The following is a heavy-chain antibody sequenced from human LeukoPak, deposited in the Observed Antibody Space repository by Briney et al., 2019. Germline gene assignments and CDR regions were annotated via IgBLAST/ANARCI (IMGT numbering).Heavy chain of an antibody. V-gene: IGHV1-8*03. CDR1: GYTFTSYD. D-gene: IGHD2-2*01. CDR2: MNPNSGNT. Sequence: GASVTVSLKASGYTFTSYDIYWVRQATAQGLEWVGWMNPNSGNTGYAQKFQGRLTITRNTYISTAYMELSSLRSEDTAVYYCARAPNRYCSSTSCYSWFDPWGQGTLVTVSS. CDR3: ARAPNRYCSSTSCYSWFDP. J-gene: IGHJ5*02.